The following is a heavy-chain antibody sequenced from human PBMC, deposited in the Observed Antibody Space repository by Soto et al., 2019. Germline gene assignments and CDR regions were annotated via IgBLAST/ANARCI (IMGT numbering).Heavy chain of an antibody. CDR3: AKDSGDSGYDLNWFDP. V-gene: IGHV3-30*18. D-gene: IGHD5-12*01. CDR2: ISYDGSNK. J-gene: IGHJ5*02. Sequence: QVQLVESGGGVVQPGRSLRLSCAASGFTFSSYGVHWVRQAPGKGLEWVAVISYDGSNKYYADSVKGRFTISRDNSKNTLYLQMNSLRAEDTAVYYCAKDSGDSGYDLNWFDPWGQGTLVTVSS. CDR1: GFTFSSYG.